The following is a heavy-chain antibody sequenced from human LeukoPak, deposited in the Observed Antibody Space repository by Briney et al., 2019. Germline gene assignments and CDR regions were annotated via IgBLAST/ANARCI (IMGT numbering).Heavy chain of an antibody. V-gene: IGHV3-21*01. CDR1: GFTFSSYS. J-gene: IGHJ4*02. Sequence: GGSLRLSCAASGFTFSSYSMNWVRQAPGKGLEWVSSISSSSSYIYYADSVKGRFTISRDNARNSLYLQMNSLRAEDTAVYYCARDGWDYYGSGSYCDSWGQGTLVTVSS. CDR3: ARDGWDYYGSGSYCDS. D-gene: IGHD3-10*01. CDR2: ISSSSSYI.